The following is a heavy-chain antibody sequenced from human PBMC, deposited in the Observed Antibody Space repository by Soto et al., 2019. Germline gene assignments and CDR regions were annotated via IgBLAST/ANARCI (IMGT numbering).Heavy chain of an antibody. CDR1: GYTFSSYA. Sequence: ASVKVSCKASGYTFSSYAISWVRQAPGQGLEWMGGIIPIFGTANYAQKFQGRVTITADESTSTAYMELSSLRSEDTAVYYCARMNIAVATFDYWGQGTLVTVSS. D-gene: IGHD6-19*01. CDR3: ARMNIAVATFDY. CDR2: IIPIFGTA. J-gene: IGHJ4*02. V-gene: IGHV1-69*13.